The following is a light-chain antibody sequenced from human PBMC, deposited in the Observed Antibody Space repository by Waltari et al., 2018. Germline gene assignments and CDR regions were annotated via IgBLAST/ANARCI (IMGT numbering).Light chain of an antibody. CDR1: QSISRY. Sequence: IMLTQSPGTLSLSPGERATLSCRACQSISRYLAWYQQKPGQAPRLLIYGASTRATGIPDRFSGSGSGTDFSLTISGLVPEDSAVYYCQHHFRLPATFGQGTKVEIK. CDR3: QHHFRLPAT. CDR2: GAS. J-gene: IGKJ1*01. V-gene: IGKV3-20*01.